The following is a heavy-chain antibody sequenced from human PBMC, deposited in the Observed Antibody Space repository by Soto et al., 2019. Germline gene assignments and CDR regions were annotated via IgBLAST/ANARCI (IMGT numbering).Heavy chain of an antibody. D-gene: IGHD1-26*01. CDR2: VTWNSGNI. Sequence: EVQLVESGGGLVQPGRSLRLSCAASGFIFDDFGMHWVRQAPGKGLGWVSGVTWNSGNIDYADSVKGRFTITRDNAKNSLYLQMNGLRGEDTALYYCANDRYGSLEGGMDVWGQGTTVTVSS. V-gene: IGHV3-9*01. CDR3: ANDRYGSLEGGMDV. CDR1: GFIFDDFG. J-gene: IGHJ6*02.